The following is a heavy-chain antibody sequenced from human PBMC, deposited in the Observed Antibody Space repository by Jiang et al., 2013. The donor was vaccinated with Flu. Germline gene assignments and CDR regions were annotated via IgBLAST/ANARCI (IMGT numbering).Heavy chain of an antibody. V-gene: IGHV3-30-3*01. J-gene: IGHJ6*02. CDR1: GFTFSSYA. CDR2: ISYDGSNK. Sequence: LESGGGVVQPGRSLRLSCAASGFTFSSYAMHWVRQAPGKGLEWVAVISYDGSNKYYADSVKGRFTISRDNSKNTLYLQMNSLRAEDTAVYYCARDQGFIVVVPAAMMDVWGQGTTVTVSS. CDR3: ARDQGFIVVVPAAMMDV. D-gene: IGHD2-2*01.